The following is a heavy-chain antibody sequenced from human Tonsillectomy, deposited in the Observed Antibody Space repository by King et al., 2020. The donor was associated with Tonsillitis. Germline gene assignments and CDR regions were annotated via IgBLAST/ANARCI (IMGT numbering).Heavy chain of an antibody. CDR2: IYSGGST. Sequence: DVQLVESGGGLVQPGGSLRLSCAASGFTVSSNYMNWVRQAPGKGLEWVSVIYSGGSTYYADSVKGRFTISRDNSKNTLYLQMNSLRAEDTAVYYCARGYYDYYYGMDVWGQGTTVTVSS. V-gene: IGHV3-66*01. CDR1: GFTVSSNY. CDR3: ARGYYDYYYGMDV. J-gene: IGHJ6*02.